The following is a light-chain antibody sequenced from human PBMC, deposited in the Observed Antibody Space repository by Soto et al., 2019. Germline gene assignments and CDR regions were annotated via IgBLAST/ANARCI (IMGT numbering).Light chain of an antibody. J-gene: IGKJ2*01. V-gene: IGKV1-17*01. CDR1: QGIRNY. CDR3: LQSNTYPYT. CDR2: VAS. Sequence: IQMTQSPSSLSASVGDTVTVTCRASQGIRNYLNWFQQKPGKAPKRLISVASTLQSGVPSRFSGSGSGTEFTLTISSLQPEDSATYYCLQSNTYPYTFGQGTKVDIK.